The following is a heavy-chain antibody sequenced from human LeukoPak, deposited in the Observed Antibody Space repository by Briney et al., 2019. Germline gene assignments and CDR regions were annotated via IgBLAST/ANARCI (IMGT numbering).Heavy chain of an antibody. CDR3: ARGPSGGNGFSY. CDR2: IKQDGSER. D-gene: IGHD2-15*01. Sequence: GGSLRLSCAASGFTFSSYWRSWVRQAPGKGLEWVANIKQDGSERYYVDSVKGRFTISRDNAKNSLYLQMNSLRAEDTAVYYCARGPSGGNGFSYWGQGTLVTVSS. CDR1: GFTFSSYW. V-gene: IGHV3-7*04. J-gene: IGHJ4*02.